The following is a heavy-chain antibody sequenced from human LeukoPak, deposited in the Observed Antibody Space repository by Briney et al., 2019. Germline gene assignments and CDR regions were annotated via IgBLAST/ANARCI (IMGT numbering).Heavy chain of an antibody. CDR2: IYPSDSYI. J-gene: IGHJ3*02. CDR3: ARPSIQGVLDAFDI. D-gene: IGHD5-18*01. CDR1: GYTFTNYW. V-gene: IGHV5-10-1*01. Sequence: GESLKISCKGSGYTFTNYWISWVRQMPGKGLEWMGTIYPSDSYINYRPSFQGHVSISADKSISTAYLQWSSLKASDTAMYYCARPSIQGVLDAFDIWGQGTMVTVSS.